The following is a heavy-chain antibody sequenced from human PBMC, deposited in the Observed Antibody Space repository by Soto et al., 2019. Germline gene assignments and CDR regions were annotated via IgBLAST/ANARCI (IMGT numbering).Heavy chain of an antibody. D-gene: IGHD2-21*02. J-gene: IGHJ6*02. CDR3: AREDDGGDSLDV. CDR2: IHHSGSI. V-gene: IGHV4-30-4*08. Sequence: SETLSLTSPVSGGKISSDYYHWTWIRQSPGKGLEWIGYIHHSGSILYNPSLKSRLTISVDTSKNQFSLHLTSVTAADTAVYFCAREDDGGDSLDVWGQGTTVTVSS. CDR1: GGKISSDYYH.